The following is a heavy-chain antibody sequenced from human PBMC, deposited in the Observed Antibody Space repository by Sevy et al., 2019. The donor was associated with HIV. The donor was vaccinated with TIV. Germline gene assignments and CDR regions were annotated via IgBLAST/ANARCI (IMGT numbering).Heavy chain of an antibody. Sequence: GGSLRLSCAASGFTFSDYQMSWVRQAPGKGLEWVSYISTSGDTIYYADSVEGRFTISRDNAKNSLYLQMSSLRVEDTAIYYCAPGSLSWGQGTLVTVSS. J-gene: IGHJ5*02. CDR3: APGSLS. CDR1: GFTFSDYQ. CDR2: ISTSGDTI. V-gene: IGHV3-48*03. D-gene: IGHD3-10*01.